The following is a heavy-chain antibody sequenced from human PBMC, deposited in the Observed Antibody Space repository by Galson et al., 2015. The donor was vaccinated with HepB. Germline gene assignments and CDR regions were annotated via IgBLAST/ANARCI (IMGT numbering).Heavy chain of an antibody. CDR3: ANAWAYCGRNCYTYYFDY. CDR1: GFTFTNYA. V-gene: IGHV3-23*01. J-gene: IGHJ4*02. CDR2: ISSNGANR. Sequence: SLRLSCAVSGFTFTNYAMTWVRQAPGKGLEWVAAISSNGANRYYADSVKGRFTISRVNSENTLYLQMSGLRADDTAIYYCANAWAYCGRNCYTYYFDYWGQGTLVTVSS. D-gene: IGHD2-21*02.